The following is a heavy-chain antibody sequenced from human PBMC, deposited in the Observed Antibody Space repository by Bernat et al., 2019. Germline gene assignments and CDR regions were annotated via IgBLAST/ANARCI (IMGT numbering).Heavy chain of an antibody. D-gene: IGHD4-17*01. CDR3: ARHSLLRDGDYIRWFDP. Sequence: QVQLQESGPGLVKPSETLSLTCTVSGGSISNYYWSWIRQPPGKGLEWIGFIYYSGSTNYNPSLKSRVTISIDTSKNQFSLKLSSVTAADTAVYYCARHSLLRDGDYIRWFDPWGQGTLVTVSS. J-gene: IGHJ5*02. V-gene: IGHV4-59*08. CDR2: IYYSGST. CDR1: GGSISNYY.